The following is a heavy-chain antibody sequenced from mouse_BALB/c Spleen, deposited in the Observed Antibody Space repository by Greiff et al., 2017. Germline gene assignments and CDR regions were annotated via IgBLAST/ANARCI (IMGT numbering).Heavy chain of an antibody. V-gene: IGHV1-7*01. CDR1: GYTFTSYW. D-gene: IGHD1-3*01. CDR3: ARQLTGYFDY. CDR2: INPSTGYT. J-gene: IGHJ2*01. Sequence: VQLQQSGAELAKPGASVKMSCKASGYTFTSYWMHWVKQRPGQGLEWIGYINPSTGYTEYNQKFKDKATLTADKSSSTAYMQLSSLTSEDSAVYYCARQLTGYFDYWGQGTTLTVSS.